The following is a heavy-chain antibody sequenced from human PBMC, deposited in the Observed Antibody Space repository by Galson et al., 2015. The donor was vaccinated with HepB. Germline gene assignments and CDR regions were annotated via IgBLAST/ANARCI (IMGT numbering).Heavy chain of an antibody. CDR3: ARRESRGVVDH. V-gene: IGHV3-7*03. D-gene: IGHD3-10*01. CDR1: PFAFSGYW. Sequence: LRLSCAASPFAFSGYWMAWFRQAPGKGLEWVASLNEDGSRTYYLDSVRGRFTISRDNGKNSQYLQMNSLRGDDTALYYCARRESRGVVDHRGQGTLVTVSS. J-gene: IGHJ4*02. CDR2: LNEDGSRT.